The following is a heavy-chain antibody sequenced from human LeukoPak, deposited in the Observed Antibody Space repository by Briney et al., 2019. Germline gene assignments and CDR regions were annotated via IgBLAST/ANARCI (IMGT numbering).Heavy chain of an antibody. CDR1: GGSISSYY. D-gene: IGHD6-19*01. CDR2: IYTSGST. V-gene: IGHV4-4*07. CDR3: AREYSSGWSAAFDI. Sequence: PSETLSLTCTVSGGSISSYYWSWIRQPAGKGLELIGRIYTSGSTNYNPSLKSRVTISVDKSKNQFSLKLSSVTAADTAVYYCAREYSSGWSAAFDIWGQGTMVTVSS. J-gene: IGHJ3*02.